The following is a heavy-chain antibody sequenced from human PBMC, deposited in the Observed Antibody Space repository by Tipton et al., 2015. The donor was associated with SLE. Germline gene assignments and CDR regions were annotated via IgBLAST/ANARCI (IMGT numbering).Heavy chain of an antibody. Sequence: QLVQSGAEVKKPGESLKISCKGSGYSFTSYWIAWVRQMPGKGLEWMGIIYPRDSDTRYSPSFQGQVTISADTSIDTAYLQWTSLKASDTAIYYCARQQGDDGFDILGQRTVVTVSS. CDR2: IYPRDSDT. D-gene: IGHD2-21*01. CDR1: GYSFTSYW. CDR3: ARQQGDDGFDI. J-gene: IGHJ3*02. V-gene: IGHV5-51*01.